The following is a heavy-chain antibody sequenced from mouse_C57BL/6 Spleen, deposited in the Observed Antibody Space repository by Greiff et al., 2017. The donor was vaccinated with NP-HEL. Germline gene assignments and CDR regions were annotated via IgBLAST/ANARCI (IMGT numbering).Heavy chain of an antibody. V-gene: IGHV14-4*01. CDR2: IDPENGDT. CDR3: TTRLGLWFAY. J-gene: IGHJ3*01. CDR1: GFNIKDDF. Sequence: EVQLVESGAELVRPGASVKLSCTASGFNIKDDFMHWVKQRPEQGLEWIGWIDPENGDTEYASKFQGKATITADTSSNTAYLQLSSLTSEDTAVYYCTTRLGLWFAYWGQGTLVTVSA. D-gene: IGHD4-1*01.